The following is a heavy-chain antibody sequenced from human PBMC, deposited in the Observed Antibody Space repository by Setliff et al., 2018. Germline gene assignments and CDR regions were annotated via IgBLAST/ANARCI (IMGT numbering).Heavy chain of an antibody. CDR1: GHTLSNYG. V-gene: IGHV1-18*04. CDR2: VSGYNGDT. J-gene: IGHJ4*02. D-gene: IGHD2-21*02. Sequence: ASVKVSCKASGHTLSNYGISWVRQAPGQGLEWMGWVSGYNGDTKYAQKFQGRVTMTTDTSRSTAYMELRSLRSDDTAVYYCAITEVHLGGDRPFDYWGQGTLVTVSS. CDR3: AITEVHLGGDRPFDY.